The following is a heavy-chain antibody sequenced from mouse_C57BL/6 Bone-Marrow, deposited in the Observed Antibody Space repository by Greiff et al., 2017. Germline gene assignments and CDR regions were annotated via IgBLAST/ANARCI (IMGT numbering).Heavy chain of an antibody. CDR3: ARPTVVATRYFDV. CDR2: IYPGSGST. D-gene: IGHD1-1*01. J-gene: IGHJ1*03. CDR1: GYTFTSYW. Sequence: VQLQQPGAELVKPGASVKMSCKASGYTFTSYWITWVKQRPGQGLEWIGDIYPGSGSTNYNEKFKSKATLTVDTSSSTAYMQLSSLTSEDSAVYYCARPTVVATRYFDVWGTGTTVTVSS. V-gene: IGHV1-55*01.